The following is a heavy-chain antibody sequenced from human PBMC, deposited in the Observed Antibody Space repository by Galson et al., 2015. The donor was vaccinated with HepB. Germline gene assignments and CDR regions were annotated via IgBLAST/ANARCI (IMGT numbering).Heavy chain of an antibody. Sequence: VKVSCKASGGTFSSYAISWVRQAPGQGLEWMGGIIPIFGTANYAQKFQGRVTITADGSTSTAYMELSSLRSEDTAVYYCARDNRGMIVVEDYYYYYGMDVWGQGTTVTVSS. J-gene: IGHJ6*02. CDR2: IIPIFGTA. V-gene: IGHV1-69*01. D-gene: IGHD3-22*01. CDR3: ARDNRGMIVVEDYYYYYGMDV. CDR1: GGTFSSYA.